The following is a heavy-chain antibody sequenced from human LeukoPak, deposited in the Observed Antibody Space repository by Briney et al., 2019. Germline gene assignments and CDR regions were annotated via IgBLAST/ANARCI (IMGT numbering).Heavy chain of an antibody. CDR1: GFTFSSYW. CDR3: ARRVTTAYDY. Sequence: GGSLRLSCAASGFTFSSYWMHWVRQAPGKGLEWVSYISSSSSSIIHYADSVKGRFTISRDNAKNSVYLQMNSLRDEDTAVYYCARRVTTAYDYWGQGTLVTVSS. CDR2: ISSSSSSII. V-gene: IGHV3-48*02. J-gene: IGHJ4*02. D-gene: IGHD1-1*01.